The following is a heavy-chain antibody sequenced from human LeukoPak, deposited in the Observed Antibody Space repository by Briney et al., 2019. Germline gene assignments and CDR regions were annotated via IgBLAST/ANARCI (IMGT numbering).Heavy chain of an antibody. Sequence: SETQSLTCTVSGGSISSSSYYWGWIRQPPGKGLEWIGTIYYTGSTYYNPSLKSRVTISIDTSKNQFSLRLSSVTAADTAVYFCARASNYFDILYWGQGTLVTVSS. CDR3: ARASNYFDILY. D-gene: IGHD3-22*01. CDR2: IYYTGST. CDR1: GGSISSSSYY. V-gene: IGHV4-39*01. J-gene: IGHJ4*02.